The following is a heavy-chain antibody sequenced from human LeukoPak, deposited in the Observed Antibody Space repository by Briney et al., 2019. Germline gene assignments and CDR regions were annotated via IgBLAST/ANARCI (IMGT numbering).Heavy chain of an antibody. CDR3: ARDLRYFDWSDKRDWFDP. CDR1: GYTFTGYY. CDR2: INPNSGGT. D-gene: IGHD3-9*01. Sequence: ASVKVSCTASGYTFTGYYMHWVRQAPGQGLEWMGWINPNSGGTNYAQKFQGRVTMTRDTSISTAYMELSRLRSDDTAVYYCARDLRYFDWSDKRDWFDPWGQGTLVTVSS. J-gene: IGHJ5*02. V-gene: IGHV1-2*02.